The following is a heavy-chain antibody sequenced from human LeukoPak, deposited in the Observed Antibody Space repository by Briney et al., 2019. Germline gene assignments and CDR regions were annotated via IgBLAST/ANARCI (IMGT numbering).Heavy chain of an antibody. J-gene: IGHJ6*02. D-gene: IGHD3-3*01. CDR3: ARDRLAIFGVVIDYYYYYGMDV. Sequence: ASVKVSCKASGYTFTSYGISWVRQAPGQGLEWMGWISAYNGSTNYAQKLQGRVTMTTDTSTSTAYVELRSLRSDDTAVYYCARDRLAIFGVVIDYYYYYGMDVWGQGTTVTVSS. V-gene: IGHV1-18*01. CDR2: ISAYNGST. CDR1: GYTFTSYG.